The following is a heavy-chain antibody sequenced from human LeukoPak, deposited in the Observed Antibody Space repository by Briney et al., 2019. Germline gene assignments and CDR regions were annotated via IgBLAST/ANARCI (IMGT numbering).Heavy chain of an antibody. J-gene: IGHJ6*02. CDR3: ARGFGGSYMNYYYGMDV. CDR2: IWYDGSNK. D-gene: IGHD1-26*01. Sequence: PGGSLRLSCAASGFTFSSYGMHWVRQAPGKGLEWVAVIWYDGSNKYYADSVKGRFTISRDNSKNTLYLQMNSLRAEDTAVYYCARGFGGSYMNYYYGMDVWGQGTTVTVSS. CDR1: GFTFSSYG. V-gene: IGHV3-33*01.